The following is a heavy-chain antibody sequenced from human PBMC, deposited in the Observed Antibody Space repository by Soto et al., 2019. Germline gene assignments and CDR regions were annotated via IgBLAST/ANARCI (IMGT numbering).Heavy chain of an antibody. CDR1: GGTFSSYA. D-gene: IGHD6-6*01. V-gene: IGHV1-69*13. CDR3: AGREYSSSSGIYYYYGMDV. CDR2: IIHIFGTA. Sequence: ASVKVSCKASGGTFSSYAISWVRQAPGQGLEWMGGIIHIFGTANYAQKFQGRVTITADESTSTAYMELSSLRSEDTAVYYCAGREYSSSSGIYYYYGMDVWGQGTTVTVSS. J-gene: IGHJ6*02.